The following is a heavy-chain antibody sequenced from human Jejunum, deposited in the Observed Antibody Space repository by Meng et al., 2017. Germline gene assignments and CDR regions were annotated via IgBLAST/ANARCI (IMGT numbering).Heavy chain of an antibody. V-gene: IGHV4-39*07. CDR3: GRVQNLVTGYTAPFDY. D-gene: IGHD3-9*01. CDR2: VYHSGNR. CDR1: GDSISSGSLY. J-gene: IGHJ4*02. Sequence: SETLSLTCTVSGDSISSGSLYWGWIRQPPGKGLEWIGSVYHSGNRYYTPSLESRVTMSVDTSKNQFSLSLRSVTAADTAVYYCGRVQNLVTGYTAPFDYWGQGTLVTVSS.